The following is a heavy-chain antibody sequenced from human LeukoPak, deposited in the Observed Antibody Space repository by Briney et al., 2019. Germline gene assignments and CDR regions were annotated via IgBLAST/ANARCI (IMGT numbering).Heavy chain of an antibody. Sequence: GASVKVSCKASGYTFTSYDINWVRQATGQGLEWMGWMNPNSGNTGYAQKFQGRVTMTRNTSISTAYMELSSLRSEGTAVYYCASFKRIAATGEYFDYWGQGTLVTVSS. CDR3: ASFKRIAATGEYFDY. J-gene: IGHJ4*02. CDR2: MNPNSGNT. CDR1: GYTFTSYD. V-gene: IGHV1-8*01. D-gene: IGHD6-13*01.